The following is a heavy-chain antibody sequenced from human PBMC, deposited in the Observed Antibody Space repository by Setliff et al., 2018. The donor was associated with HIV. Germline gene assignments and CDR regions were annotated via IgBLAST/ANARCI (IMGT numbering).Heavy chain of an antibody. Sequence: LRLSCAASGFTFDDYAMHWVRQAPEKGLEWVSGISWNSGSIDYADSVKGRFTISRDNAKNSLYLQMNSLRAEDTALYYCAKGGYGSGSYHYFDYWGQGTLVTVSS. J-gene: IGHJ4*02. CDR2: ISWNSGSI. D-gene: IGHD3-10*01. CDR1: GFTFDDYA. V-gene: IGHV3-9*01. CDR3: AKGGYGSGSYHYFDY.